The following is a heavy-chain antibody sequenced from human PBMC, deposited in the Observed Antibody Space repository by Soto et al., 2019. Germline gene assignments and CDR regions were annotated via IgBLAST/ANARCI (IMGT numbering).Heavy chain of an antibody. CDR3: ARDTPLSDEDYGADYYHGMDV. V-gene: IGHV4-59*01. CDR2: VFSSGSA. CDR1: GGSINNYH. D-gene: IGHD4-17*01. Sequence: SETLSLTCTVSGGSINNYHWSWIRQPPGRGLEWIGYVFSSGSANYNPSLKSRVTISVDTSKNQSSLNLASVTAADTAVYFCARDTPLSDEDYGADYYHGMDVWGQGTTVTVSS. J-gene: IGHJ6*02.